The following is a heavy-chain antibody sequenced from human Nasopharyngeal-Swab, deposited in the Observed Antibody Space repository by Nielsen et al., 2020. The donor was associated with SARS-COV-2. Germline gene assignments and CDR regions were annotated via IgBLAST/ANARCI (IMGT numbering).Heavy chain of an antibody. D-gene: IGHD3-3*01. V-gene: IGHV1-2*06. CDR3: ARGGLRFMEWLLPSYWYFDL. CDR1: GYAFTANY. Sequence: ASVKVSCKASGYAFTANYMHWVRQAPGQGPEWMGRINPDSGGTNYAQKFQGRVTMTRDTSISTAYMELSRLRSDDTAVYYCARGGLRFMEWLLPSYWYFDLWGRGTLVTVSS. J-gene: IGHJ2*01. CDR2: INPDSGGT.